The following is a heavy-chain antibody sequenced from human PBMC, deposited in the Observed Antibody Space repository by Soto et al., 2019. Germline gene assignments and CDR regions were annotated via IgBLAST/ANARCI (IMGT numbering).Heavy chain of an antibody. CDR2: ISAYNGNT. Sequence: PRPSVKVSCKASGYTFTSYGISWVRQAPGQGLEWMGWISAYNGNTNYAQKLQGRVTMITDTSTSTAYMELRSLRSDDTAVYYCARDRRHAHGFGGLLRGLNGMDVWGQGTTVTVSS. CDR3: ARDRRHAHGFGGLLRGLNGMDV. V-gene: IGHV1-18*04. CDR1: GYTFTSYG. J-gene: IGHJ6*02. D-gene: IGHD2-15*01.